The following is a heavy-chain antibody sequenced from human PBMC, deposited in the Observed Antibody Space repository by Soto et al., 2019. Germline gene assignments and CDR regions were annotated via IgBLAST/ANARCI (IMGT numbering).Heavy chain of an antibody. Sequence: EVQLVESEGGLVQPGGSLRLSCEASGFIFTTSDMSWVRQAPGKGLEWISSITITGDTTHYADSVKGRFTISRDNSRNTVYLQMNSLRGEDPAVYYWAKGGGGDHGYWGQGTLVAVSS. J-gene: IGHJ4*02. CDR1: GFIFTTSD. CDR2: ITITGDTT. CDR3: AKGGGGDHGY. D-gene: IGHD2-21*02. V-gene: IGHV3-23*04.